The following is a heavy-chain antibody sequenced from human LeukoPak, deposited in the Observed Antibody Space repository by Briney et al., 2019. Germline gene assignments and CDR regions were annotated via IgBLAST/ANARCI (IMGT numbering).Heavy chain of an antibody. D-gene: IGHD6-13*01. V-gene: IGHV3-53*01. CDR1: GFTVSSNY. J-gene: IGHJ4*02. CDR2: IYSGGIT. Sequence: GGSLRLSCAASGFTVSSNYMSWVRQAPGKGLEWVSVIYSGGITYYADSVKGRFTISRDNSKNTLYLQMNSLRAEDAAVYYCARATAGTVMAVDYWGQGTLVTVSS. CDR3: ARATAGTVMAVDY.